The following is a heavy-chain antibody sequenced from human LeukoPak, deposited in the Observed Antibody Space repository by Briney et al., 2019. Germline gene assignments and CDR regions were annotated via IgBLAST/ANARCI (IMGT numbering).Heavy chain of an antibody. D-gene: IGHD2-15*01. CDR1: GGSISSGGYY. J-gene: IGHJ4*02. V-gene: IGHV4-31*03. Sequence: SETLSLTCTVSGGSISSGGYYWSWIRQHPGKHLQWIGYIYYSGSTYYNPSLKSRVTISVDTSKNQFSLKLSSVTAADTAVYYCARGYCSGGSCYDYWGQGTLVTVSS. CDR2: IYYSGST. CDR3: ARGYCSGGSCYDY.